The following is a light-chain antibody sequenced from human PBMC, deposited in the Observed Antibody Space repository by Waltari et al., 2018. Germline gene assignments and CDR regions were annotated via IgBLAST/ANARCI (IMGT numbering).Light chain of an antibody. CDR2: TAS. J-gene: IGKJ2*01. Sequence: DIQLTQSPSSLSASVGDRVTITCRASQIINTFLNWYQQKPGEAPKLLIFTASRMQGGVPSRFSGTGSGTEFSLTISSLKPDDFATYFCQQSFRIPYTFGQGTNLDI. CDR3: QQSFRIPYT. V-gene: IGKV1-39*01. CDR1: QIINTF.